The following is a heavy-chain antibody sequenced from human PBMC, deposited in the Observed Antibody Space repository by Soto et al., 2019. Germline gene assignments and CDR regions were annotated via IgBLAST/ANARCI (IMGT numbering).Heavy chain of an antibody. CDR1: GGSFSGYY. D-gene: IGHD6-25*01. CDR3: ARGGYTLRDNFDY. V-gene: IGHV4-34*01. J-gene: IGHJ4*02. CDR2: INHSGST. Sequence: SETLSLTCAVYGGSFSGYYWSWIRQPPGKGLEWIGEINHSGSTNYNPSLKSRVTISVDTSKNQFSLKLSSVTAADTAVYYCARGGYTLRDNFDYWGQGTLVTVSS.